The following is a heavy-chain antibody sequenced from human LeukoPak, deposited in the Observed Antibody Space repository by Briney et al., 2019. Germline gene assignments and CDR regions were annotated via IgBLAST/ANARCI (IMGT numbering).Heavy chain of an antibody. D-gene: IGHD3-10*01. CDR2: ISDSGST. CDR1: GGSISSYY. J-gene: IGHJ3*02. Sequence: SETLSLTCIVSGGSISSYYWSWIRQPPGKGLEWIGYISDSGSTNYNASLKSRVTISVDTSKNQFSLKLSSVTAADTAVYYCARHGRFGEPDDAFDIWGQGTMVTVSS. CDR3: ARHGRFGEPDDAFDI. V-gene: IGHV4-59*08.